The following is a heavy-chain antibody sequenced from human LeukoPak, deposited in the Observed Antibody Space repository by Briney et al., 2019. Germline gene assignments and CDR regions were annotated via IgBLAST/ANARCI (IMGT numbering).Heavy chain of an antibody. CDR3: AREKGDIVVVPAARSWFDP. J-gene: IGHJ5*02. V-gene: IGHV1-69*04. Sequence: ASVKVSCKASGGTFSSYAISWVRQAPGQGLGWMGRIIPIFGIANYAQKFQGRVTITADKSTSTAYMELSSLRPEDTAVYYCAREKGDIVVVPAARSWFDPWGQGTLVTVSS. CDR1: GGTFSSYA. D-gene: IGHD2-2*01. CDR2: IIPIFGIA.